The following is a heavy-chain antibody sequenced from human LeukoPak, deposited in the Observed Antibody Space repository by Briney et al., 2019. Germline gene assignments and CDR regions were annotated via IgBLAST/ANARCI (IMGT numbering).Heavy chain of an antibody. V-gene: IGHV3-9*01. CDR2: ISWNSGSI. Sequence: GGSLRHSCAASGFTFDDYAMHWVRQAPGKGLEWVSGISWNSGSIGYADSVKGRFTISRDNAKNSLYLQMNSLRAEDTALYYCAKGRYYYYGMDVWGQGTTVTVSS. CDR3: AKGRYYYYGMDV. J-gene: IGHJ6*02. CDR1: GFTFDDYA.